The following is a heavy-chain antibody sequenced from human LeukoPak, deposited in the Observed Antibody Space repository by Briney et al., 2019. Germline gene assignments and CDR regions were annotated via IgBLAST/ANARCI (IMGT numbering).Heavy chain of an antibody. CDR2: IGGSGDNT. D-gene: IGHD4-17*01. CDR1: GFTFSSYG. Sequence: PGGSLRLSCAAFGFTFSSYGMTWVRQAPGKGLERVSGIGGSGDNTQYADSVEGRFTTSRDNSKNMVYLQMNSLRAEDTAVYYCAKGHGDYTGNYFDYWGQGTQVTVSS. CDR3: AKGHGDYTGNYFDY. J-gene: IGHJ4*02. V-gene: IGHV3-23*01.